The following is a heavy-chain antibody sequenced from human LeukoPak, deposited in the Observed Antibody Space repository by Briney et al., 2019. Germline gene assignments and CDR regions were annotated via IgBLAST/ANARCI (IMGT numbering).Heavy chain of an antibody. D-gene: IGHD5-24*01. V-gene: IGHV3-30-3*01. Sequence: QPGGSLRLSCAASGFPFSSYPMHWVRQAPGKGLEWVAVMSYNGANKYYADSVRGRFIISRDNSKNTLYLQMNSLRAEDTAVYYCAKGGEMATNWGQGTLVTVSS. J-gene: IGHJ4*02. CDR1: GFPFSSYP. CDR2: MSYNGANK. CDR3: AKGGEMATN.